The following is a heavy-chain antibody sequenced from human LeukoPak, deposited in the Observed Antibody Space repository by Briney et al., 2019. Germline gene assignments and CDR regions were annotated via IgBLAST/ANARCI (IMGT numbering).Heavy chain of an antibody. CDR2: ISAYNGNT. J-gene: IGHJ4*02. Sequence: GASVKVFCKASGYTFTSYGISWVRQAPGQGLEWMGWISAYNGNTNYAQKLQGRVTMTTDTSTSTAYMELRSLRSDDTAVYYCALDYGGNLRPYYFDYWGQGTLVTVSS. V-gene: IGHV1-18*01. CDR3: ALDYGGNLRPYYFDY. D-gene: IGHD4-23*01. CDR1: GYTFTSYG.